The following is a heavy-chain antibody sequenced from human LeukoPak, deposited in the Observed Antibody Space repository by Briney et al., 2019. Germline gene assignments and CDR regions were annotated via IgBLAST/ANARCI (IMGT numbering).Heavy chain of an antibody. Sequence: GESLKISFKGSGYTFSSYWLSWVRQMPGKGLEGVGRIDPSDSYTNYSPSFQGHVTISADKSISTAYLQWSSLKASDTAMYYCARDYCSSTSCYGGAYYYYGMDVWGQGTTVTVSS. CDR3: ARDYCSSTSCYGGAYYYYGMDV. D-gene: IGHD2-2*01. CDR2: IDPSDSYT. CDR1: GYTFSSYW. V-gene: IGHV5-10-1*01. J-gene: IGHJ6*02.